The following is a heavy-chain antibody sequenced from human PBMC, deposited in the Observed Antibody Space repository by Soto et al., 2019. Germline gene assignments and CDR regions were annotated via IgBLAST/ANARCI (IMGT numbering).Heavy chain of an antibody. Sequence: EVQLVETGGGLIQPGGSLRLSCAASGFIVSSNYMSWVRQAPGKGLDWDSVIYSGGSTYHADSGKGRFTTSRDNSKNTLYLQMNNLSAEDTAVYYCVARSNGADYWGQGTLVTVSS. CDR3: VARSNGADY. CDR2: IYSGGST. CDR1: GFIVSSNY. J-gene: IGHJ4*02. V-gene: IGHV3-53*02. D-gene: IGHD2-8*01.